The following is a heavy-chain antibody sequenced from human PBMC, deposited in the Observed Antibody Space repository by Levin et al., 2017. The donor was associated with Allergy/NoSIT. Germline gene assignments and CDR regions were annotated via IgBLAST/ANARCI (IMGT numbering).Heavy chain of an antibody. CDR2: IYYSGST. V-gene: IGHV4-39*01. CDR1: GGSISSSSYY. CDR3: ARRRAEDDAFDS. Sequence: NPSETLSLTCTVSGGSISSSSYYWGWIRQPPGKGLEWIGSIYYSGSTYYNPSLKSRVTISVDTSKNQFSLKLSSVIAADTAVYYCARRRAEDDAFDSWGQGTMVTVSS. J-gene: IGHJ3*02. D-gene: IGHD6-19*01.